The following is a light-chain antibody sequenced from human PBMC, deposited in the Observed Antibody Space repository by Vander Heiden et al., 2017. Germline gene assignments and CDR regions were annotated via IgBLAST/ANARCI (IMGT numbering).Light chain of an antibody. CDR1: QSIRNY. CDR3: QQTYSTPFT. Sequence: DIQMTQSPSSLSASVGDRVTITCRASQSIRNYLNWYQQKPGKAPKVLIYAASNLQSGVPSKFSGSGSGTDFTLTISSLQSEDFATYYCQQTYSTPFTFGPGTKVRIK. J-gene: IGKJ3*01. CDR2: AAS. V-gene: IGKV1-39*01.